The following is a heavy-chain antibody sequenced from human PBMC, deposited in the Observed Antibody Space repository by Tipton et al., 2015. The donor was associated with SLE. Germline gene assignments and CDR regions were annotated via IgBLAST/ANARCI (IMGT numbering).Heavy chain of an antibody. D-gene: IGHD3-10*01. CDR2: IYYSGST. V-gene: IGHV4-31*03. J-gene: IGHJ6*03. Sequence: TLSLTCTISGGSIISGGYYWSWFRQHPGKGLEWIGYIYYSGSTFYNPSLMSRVTISVDTSQNQFSLRLISVTAADTAVYYCARVRWMRVPPSHFLYSMDVWGKGTSVIVSS. CDR3: ARVRWMRVPPSHFLYSMDV. CDR1: GGSIISGGYY.